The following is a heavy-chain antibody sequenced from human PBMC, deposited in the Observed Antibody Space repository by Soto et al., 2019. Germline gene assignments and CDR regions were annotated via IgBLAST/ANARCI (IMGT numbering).Heavy chain of an antibody. CDR1: GGTFSIYG. D-gene: IGHD4-17*01. Sequence: QVQLVQSGAEVKKTGSSVKVSCKASGGTFSIYGFSWVRQAPGQGPEWIGGIIPILTTPNYAQKFQGRVTIVADESTTTVYMELSSLTFEDTAVYYCPISVGIAPTGEDGMDVWGQGTSVTVSS. CDR3: PISVGIAPTGEDGMDV. J-gene: IGHJ6*02. CDR2: IIPILTTP. V-gene: IGHV1-69*01.